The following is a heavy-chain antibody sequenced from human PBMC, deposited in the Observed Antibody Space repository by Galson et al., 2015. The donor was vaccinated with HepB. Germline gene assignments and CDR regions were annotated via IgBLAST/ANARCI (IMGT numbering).Heavy chain of an antibody. Sequence: ETLSLTCTVSGYSISSGYYWGWIRQPPGKGLEWIGSIYHSGSTYYNPSLKSRVTISVDTSKNQFSLKLSSVTAADTAVYYCARGWDYVAVVGAFDIWGQGTMVTVSS. V-gene: IGHV4-38-2*02. CDR2: IYHSGST. CDR3: ARGWDYVAVVGAFDI. D-gene: IGHD2-15*01. J-gene: IGHJ3*02. CDR1: GYSISSGYY.